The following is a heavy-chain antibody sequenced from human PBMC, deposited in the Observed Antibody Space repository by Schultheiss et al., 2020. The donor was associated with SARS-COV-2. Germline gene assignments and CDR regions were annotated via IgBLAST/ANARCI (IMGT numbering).Heavy chain of an antibody. Sequence: GESLKISCAASGFTFSSYAMHWVRQAPGKGLEWVAVISYDGSNKYYADSVKGRFTIARDNSKNTLYLQINSLRADDTAIYYCARASRAQQLVNYGMDVWGQGTTVTVSS. CDR2: ISYDGSNK. D-gene: IGHD6-13*01. CDR1: GFTFSSYA. V-gene: IGHV3-30*14. J-gene: IGHJ6*02. CDR3: ARASRAQQLVNYGMDV.